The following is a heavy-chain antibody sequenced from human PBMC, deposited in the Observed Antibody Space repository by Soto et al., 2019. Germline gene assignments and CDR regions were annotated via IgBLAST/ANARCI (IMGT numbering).Heavy chain of an antibody. D-gene: IGHD3-16*01. CDR3: ARDGGYTPFDP. J-gene: IGHJ5*02. CDR1: GGSISNYY. CDR2: IYYSGST. Sequence: SETLSLTCTVSGGSISNYYWSWIRQPPGKGLEWIGYIYYSGSTNYNPSLKSRVTISVDTSKNQFSLKLSSVTAADTAVYYCARDGGYTPFDPWGQGTLVTVSS. V-gene: IGHV4-59*01.